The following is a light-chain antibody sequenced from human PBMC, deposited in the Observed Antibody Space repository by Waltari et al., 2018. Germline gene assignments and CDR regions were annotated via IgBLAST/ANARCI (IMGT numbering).Light chain of an antibody. J-gene: IGLJ1*01. CDR1: KLGGKF. Sequence: SYELTQPPSLSVSPGQTANITCSGHKLGGKFVSWYQQKAGQSPVLVIYQDTKRPSGIPERFSGSNSGNTAALTISGTQTVDEGDYYCQAWVSSSVLFVFGPGTKVTVL. V-gene: IGLV3-1*01. CDR3: QAWVSSSVLFV. CDR2: QDT.